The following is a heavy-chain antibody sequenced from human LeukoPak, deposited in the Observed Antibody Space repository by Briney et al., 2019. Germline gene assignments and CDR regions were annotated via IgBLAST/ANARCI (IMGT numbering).Heavy chain of an antibody. J-gene: IGHJ6*03. CDR1: GYTFTGYY. Sequence: ASVTVSCKASGYTFTGYYMHWVRQAHGQGLEWMGRINLNRSGTTYAQKFQGRVTMTRDTSISTAYMELSRLRSDDTAVYYCARIYYYDSSGLAHDYYYYMDVWGKGTTVTVSS. CDR3: ARIYYYDSSGLAHDYYYYMDV. D-gene: IGHD3-22*01. V-gene: IGHV1-2*06. CDR2: INLNRSGT.